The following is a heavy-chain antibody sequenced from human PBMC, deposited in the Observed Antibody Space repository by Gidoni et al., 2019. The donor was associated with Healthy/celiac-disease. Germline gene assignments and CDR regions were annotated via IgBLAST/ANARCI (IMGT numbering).Heavy chain of an antibody. D-gene: IGHD5-12*01. CDR3: ARVGYDYYYYYMDV. J-gene: IGHJ6*03. Sequence: VQLVVSGGGMVNPGGSLSLSCAPSGFPFSSYSMNWVRQAPGKGLEWFSSISSSSSYIYYADSVKGRFTISRDNAKNSLYLQMNSLRAEDTAVYYCARVGYDYYYYYMDVWGKGTTVTVSS. CDR2: ISSSSSYI. CDR1: GFPFSSYS. V-gene: IGHV3-21*01.